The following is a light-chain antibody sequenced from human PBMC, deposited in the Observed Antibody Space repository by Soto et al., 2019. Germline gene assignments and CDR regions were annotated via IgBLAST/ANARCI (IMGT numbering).Light chain of an antibody. CDR3: HQYDTSPST. CDR1: HSLRNNY. CDR2: GAS. Sequence: EAVLTQSPGTLSLSPGEGATLSCRAGHSLRNNYLAWYQQRPGQAPRLLNYGASNRAADVPDRFSGSGSGTEFTLTISRLEPEDFAVYYCHQYDTSPSTFGQGTKVEIK. J-gene: IGKJ1*01. V-gene: IGKV3-20*01.